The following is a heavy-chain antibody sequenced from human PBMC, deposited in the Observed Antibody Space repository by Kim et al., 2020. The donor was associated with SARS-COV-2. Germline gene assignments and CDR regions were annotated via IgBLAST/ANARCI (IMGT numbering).Heavy chain of an antibody. CDR2: IYYSGST. Sequence: SETLSLTCTVSGGSISSSSYYWGWIRQPPGKGLEWIGSIYYSGSTYYNPSLKSRVTISVDTYKNQFSLKLSSVTAADTAVYYCASRKEGCGELYYVVYWGQGTLVTVSS. J-gene: IGHJ4*02. CDR1: GGSISSSSYY. CDR3: ASRKEGCGELYYVVY. D-gene: IGHD3-10*01. V-gene: IGHV4-39*01.